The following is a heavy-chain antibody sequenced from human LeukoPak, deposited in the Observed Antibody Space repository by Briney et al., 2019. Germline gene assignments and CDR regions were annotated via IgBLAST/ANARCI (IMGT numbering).Heavy chain of an antibody. D-gene: IGHD1-1*01. J-gene: IGHJ4*02. V-gene: IGHV3-53*01. CDR1: GFTVSSNS. CDR2: IYRGGNT. CDR3: ARCTTGRTFGSLREIKRSREIDY. Sequence: PGGSLRLSCTVSGFTVSSNSWSWVRQAPGKGLEWVSFIYRGGNTHYSDSVKGRFTISRDNSKNTLYLQMNSLRVEDTAVYYCARCTTGRTFGSLREIKRSREIDYWGQGTLVTVSS.